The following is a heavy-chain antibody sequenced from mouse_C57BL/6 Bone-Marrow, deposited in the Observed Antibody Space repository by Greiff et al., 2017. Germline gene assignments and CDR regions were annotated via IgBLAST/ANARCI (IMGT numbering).Heavy chain of an antibody. CDR1: GYTFTSYW. D-gene: IGHD1-1*01. Sequence: QVQLQQPGAELVKPGASVKMSCKASGYTFTSYWITWVKQRPGQGLEWIGDIYPGSGSTNYNEKFKSKATLTVDTSSSTAYMQLSSLTSEDSAVYYCARPFITTVVGGFAYWGQGTLVTVSA. CDR2: IYPGSGST. V-gene: IGHV1-55*01. J-gene: IGHJ3*01. CDR3: ARPFITTVVGGFAY.